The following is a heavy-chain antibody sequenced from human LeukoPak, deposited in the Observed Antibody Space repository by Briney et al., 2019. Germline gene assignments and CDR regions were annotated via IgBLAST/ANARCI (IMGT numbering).Heavy chain of an antibody. Sequence: GGSLRLSCAASGFTFSSYAMSWVRQAPGKGLELVSAISGSGATTYYADSVKGRFTISRDKSNNTLYLQMNSLRAEDTAVYYCAKDYAYYYGSGIGGFDYWGQGTLVTVSS. J-gene: IGHJ4*02. CDR3: AKDYAYYYGSGIGGFDY. CDR2: ISGSGATT. CDR1: GFTFSSYA. D-gene: IGHD3-10*01. V-gene: IGHV3-23*01.